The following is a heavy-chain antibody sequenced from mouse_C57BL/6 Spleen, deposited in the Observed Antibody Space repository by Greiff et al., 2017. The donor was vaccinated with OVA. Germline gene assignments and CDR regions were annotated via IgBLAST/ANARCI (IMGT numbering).Heavy chain of an antibody. CDR3: ARGEATVVAFDY. D-gene: IGHD1-1*01. V-gene: IGHV1-80*01. CDR2: IYPGDGDT. CDR1: GYAFSSYW. J-gene: IGHJ2*01. Sequence: VQLQQSGAELVKPGASVKISCKASGYAFSSYWMNWVKQRPGKGLEWIGQIYPGDGDTNYNGKFKGKATLTADKSSSTAYMQLSSLTSEDSAVYFCARGEATVVAFDYWGQGTTLTVSS.